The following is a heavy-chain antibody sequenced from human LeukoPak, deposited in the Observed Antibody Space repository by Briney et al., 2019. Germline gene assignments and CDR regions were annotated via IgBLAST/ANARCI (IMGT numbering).Heavy chain of an antibody. CDR2: ITGSGSGI. CDR1: GFTLSNYA. Sequence: PGASLRLSCAASGFTLSNYAMSWVRQARGKGLEWVSAITGSGSGIYYADSMKSRFTISRDNSKNTLYLQINSLRAEDTAVYYCARVMYHIYDSPYYDSSGPPFGPWGQGTLVTVSS. CDR3: ARVMYHIYDSPYYDSSGPPFGP. D-gene: IGHD3-22*01. V-gene: IGHV3-23*01. J-gene: IGHJ5*02.